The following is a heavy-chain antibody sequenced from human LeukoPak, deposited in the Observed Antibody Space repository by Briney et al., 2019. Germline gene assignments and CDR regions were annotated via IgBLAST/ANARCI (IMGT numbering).Heavy chain of an antibody. V-gene: IGHV3-23*01. CDR3: AKDVRDIVVLIDTYMY. D-gene: IGHD2-21*01. CDR2: ISGGGGRT. CDR1: GLTFSNAW. Sequence: PGGSLRLSCAASGLTFSNAWMNWVRQAPGKGLEWVSVISGGGGRTYYGDSVKGRFTISRDNSKNTVYLQMNSLRAEDTAVYYCAKDVRDIVVLIDTYMYWGQGTLVTVSS. J-gene: IGHJ4*02.